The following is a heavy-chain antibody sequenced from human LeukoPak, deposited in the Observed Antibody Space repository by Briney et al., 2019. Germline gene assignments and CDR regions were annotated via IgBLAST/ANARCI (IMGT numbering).Heavy chain of an antibody. J-gene: IGHJ3*02. CDR2: IYYSGST. CDR3: ARGLGIDSTPTDAFDI. Sequence: SETLSLTCTVSGGSISSGGYYWSWIRQHPGKGLEWIGYIYYSGSTYYNPSLKSRVTISVDKSKNQFSLKLSSVTAADTAVYYCARGLGIDSTPTDAFDIWGQGTMVTVSS. V-gene: IGHV4-31*03. D-gene: IGHD3-22*01. CDR1: GGSISSGGYY.